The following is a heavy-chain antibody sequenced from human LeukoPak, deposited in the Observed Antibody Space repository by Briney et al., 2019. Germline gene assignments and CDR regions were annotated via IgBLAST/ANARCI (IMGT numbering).Heavy chain of an antibody. CDR2: FYSGGTT. CDR1: GYTFSNDW. J-gene: IGHJ5*02. D-gene: IGHD3/OR15-3a*01. V-gene: IGHV3-53*01. Sequence: PGGSLRLSCAASGYTFSNDWMSWVRQAPGKGLECVSVFYSGGTTAYADSVKGRFTVSIDNSNNTLYLQMNSLRAEDTAVYYCARVSFGPASEWFDPWGQGTLVTVSS. CDR3: ARVSFGPASEWFDP.